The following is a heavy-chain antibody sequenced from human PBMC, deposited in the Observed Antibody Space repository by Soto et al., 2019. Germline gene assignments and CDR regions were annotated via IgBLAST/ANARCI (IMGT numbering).Heavy chain of an antibody. D-gene: IGHD2-2*01. Sequence: GASVKVSCKASGGTYSSYTISWVRQAPGQGLERMGWISAYNGNTNYAQKLQGRVTMTTDTSTSTAYMELRSLRSDDTAVYYCARSGVAGYCSSTSCYGSSDYWGQGTLVTVSS. J-gene: IGHJ4*02. CDR3: ARSGVAGYCSSTSCYGSSDY. CDR1: GGTYSSYT. CDR2: ISAYNGNT. V-gene: IGHV1-18*01.